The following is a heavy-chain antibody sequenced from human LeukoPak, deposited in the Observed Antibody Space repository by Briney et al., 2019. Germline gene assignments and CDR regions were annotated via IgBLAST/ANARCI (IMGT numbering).Heavy chain of an antibody. CDR1: GFTFSSYW. CDR3: ARDYFGSGGYADY. D-gene: IGHD3-10*01. J-gene: IGHJ4*02. Sequence: GGSLRLSCAASGFTFSSYWMSWVRQAPGKGLEWVANIKQDGGEKYHVDSVKGRFTISRDNAKNSLYLQMNSLRAEDTGVYYCARDYFGSGGYADYWGQGTLVTVSS. V-gene: IGHV3-7*04. CDR2: IKQDGGEK.